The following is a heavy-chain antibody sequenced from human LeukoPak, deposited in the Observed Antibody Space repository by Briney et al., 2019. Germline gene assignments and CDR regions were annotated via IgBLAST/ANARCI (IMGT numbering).Heavy chain of an antibody. Sequence: SETLSLTCTVSGGSISSSSYYWGWIRQPPGKGLEWIGSIYYSGSTYYNPSLKSRVTISVDTSKNQFSLKLSSVTAADTAVYYCARHLGQQLPRGWSDPWGQGTLVTVSS. CDR2: IYYSGST. V-gene: IGHV4-39*01. J-gene: IGHJ5*02. CDR3: ARHLGQQLPRGWSDP. CDR1: GGSISSSSYY. D-gene: IGHD6-13*01.